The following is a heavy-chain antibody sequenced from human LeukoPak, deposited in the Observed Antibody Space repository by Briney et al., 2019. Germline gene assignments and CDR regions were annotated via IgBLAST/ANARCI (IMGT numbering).Heavy chain of an antibody. D-gene: IGHD1-26*01. J-gene: IGHJ3*02. V-gene: IGHV3-7*01. CDR2: IKQDGSEK. CDR3: VRVRVGSGGFDI. CDR1: GFTFSSYW. Sequence: AGGSLRLSCAASGFTFSSYWMSWVRQAPGKGLEWVANIKQDGSEKYYVDSVKGRFTISREDAKNSLYLQMNRLRPGDTAVYYCVRVRVGSGGFDIWGQGTVVTVSS.